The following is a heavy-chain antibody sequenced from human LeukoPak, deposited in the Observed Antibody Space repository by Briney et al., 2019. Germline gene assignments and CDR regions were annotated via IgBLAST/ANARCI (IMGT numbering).Heavy chain of an antibody. J-gene: IGHJ5*02. CDR3: ARDLAMSRWFDP. Sequence: SETLSLTCTVSGGSISSYYWSWIRQPPGKGLEWIGYIYYSGSTYYNPSLKSRVTISVDTSKNQFSLRLSSVTAADTAVYYCARDLAMSRWFDPWGQGTLVTVSS. V-gene: IGHV4-30-4*01. D-gene: IGHD5-18*01. CDR2: IYYSGST. CDR1: GGSISSYY.